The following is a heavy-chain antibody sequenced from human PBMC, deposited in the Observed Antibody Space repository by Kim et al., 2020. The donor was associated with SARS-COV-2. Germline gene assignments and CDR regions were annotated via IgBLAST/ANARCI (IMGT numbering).Heavy chain of an antibody. D-gene: IGHD6-13*01. CDR1: GFTFSSYA. V-gene: IGHV3-30*04. CDR2: ISYDGSNK. Sequence: GGSLRLSCAASGFTFSSYAMHWVRQAPGKGLEWVAVISYDGSNKYYADSVKGRFTISRDNSKNTLYLQMNSLRAEYTAVYYCANIAAAGTGFDYWGQGTLVTVSS. CDR3: ANIAAAGTGFDY. J-gene: IGHJ4*02.